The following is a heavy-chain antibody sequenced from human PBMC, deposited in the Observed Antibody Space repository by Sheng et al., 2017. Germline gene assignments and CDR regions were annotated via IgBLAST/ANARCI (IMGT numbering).Heavy chain of an antibody. CDR1: GGSLSGHY. CDR2: INHSGNT. D-gene: IGHD4-17*01. Sequence: QVQLQQWGAGLLKPSETLSLTCAVYGGSLSGHYWSWIRQPPGKGLEWIGEINHSGNTNYNPSLKSRVTLSVDTSKNQFSLKLTSVTAADTAVYYCARGMWGDFGDCRWGQGTLVTVSS. CDR3: ARGMWGDFGDCR. J-gene: IGHJ4*02. V-gene: IGHV4-34*01.